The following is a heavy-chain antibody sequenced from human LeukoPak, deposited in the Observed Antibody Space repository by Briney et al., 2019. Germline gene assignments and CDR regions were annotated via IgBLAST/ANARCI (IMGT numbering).Heavy chain of an antibody. V-gene: IGHV1-69*05. J-gene: IGHJ4*02. Sequence: SVKVSCKASGGTFSSCAISWVRQPPGQGREWMGGVIPIYGTANYAQKFQGRGTITTDESTSTAYMELSSLRSEDTAVYYCASPREERFLEWSRYYFDYWGQGTLVTVSS. CDR3: ASPREERFLEWSRYYFDY. D-gene: IGHD3-3*01. CDR1: GGTFSSCA. CDR2: VIPIYGTA.